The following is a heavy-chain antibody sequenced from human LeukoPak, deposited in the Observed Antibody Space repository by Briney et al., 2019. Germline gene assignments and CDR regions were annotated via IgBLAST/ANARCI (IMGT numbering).Heavy chain of an antibody. CDR1: RFTFTSYT. D-gene: IGHD4-17*01. CDR2: INPSGGST. J-gene: IGHJ4*02. V-gene: IGHV1-46*01. Sequence: GGSLRLSCAASRFTFTSYTMNWVRQAPGQGLDWMGIINPSGGSTSYAQKFQGRVTMTRDTSTSTVYMELSSLRSEDTAVYYCARDSADYGDYDYWGQGTLVTVSS. CDR3: ARDSADYGDYDY.